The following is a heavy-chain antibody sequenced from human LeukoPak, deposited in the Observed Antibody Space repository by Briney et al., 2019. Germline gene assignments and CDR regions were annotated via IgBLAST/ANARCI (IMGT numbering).Heavy chain of an antibody. D-gene: IGHD6-13*01. Sequence: GASVKVSCKASGGTFSSYAISWVRQAPGQGLEWMGGIIPIFGTANYAQKFQGRVTITTDESTSTAYMELSSLRSEDTAVYHCVSSSWTYYFDYWGQGTLVTVSS. CDR3: VSSSWTYYFDY. V-gene: IGHV1-69*05. CDR2: IIPIFGTA. CDR1: GGTFSSYA. J-gene: IGHJ4*02.